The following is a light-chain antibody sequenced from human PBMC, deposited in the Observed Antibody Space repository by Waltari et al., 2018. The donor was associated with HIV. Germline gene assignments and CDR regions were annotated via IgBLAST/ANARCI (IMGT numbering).Light chain of an antibody. CDR3: SSYTSTSTVYV. V-gene: IGLV2-14*03. CDR2: AVS. J-gene: IGLJ1*01. CDR1: SSDVGGYTS. Sequence: QSALTQPASVSGSPGQSLTIPCTGTSSDVGGYTSVSWYQLHPGKAPKPMIYAVSNRPSGVSNRVSGSKSDNTASLTISGLQAEDEADYYCSSYTSTSTVYVFGTGTEVTVL.